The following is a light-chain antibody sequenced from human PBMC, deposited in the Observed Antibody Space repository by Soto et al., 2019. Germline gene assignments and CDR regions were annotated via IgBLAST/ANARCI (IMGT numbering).Light chain of an antibody. CDR2: AAS. V-gene: IGKV1-9*01. Sequence: DIQLTQSPSFLSASVGYRVTITCRASQGINIFLAWFQQKPGKAPNLLISAASTLQSGVPSRFSGSGSETEFTLTITSLQPEDSATYYCQQRNSYPRTFGQGTTVDIK. CDR3: QQRNSYPRT. CDR1: QGINIF. J-gene: IGKJ2*01.